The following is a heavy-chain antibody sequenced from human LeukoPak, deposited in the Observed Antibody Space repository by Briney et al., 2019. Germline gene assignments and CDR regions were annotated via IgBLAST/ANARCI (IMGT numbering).Heavy chain of an antibody. Sequence: PGGSLRLTCADSGFAVTNTFMTWVSQAPEKGLEGVSVIHSGGTTDYAGSVKGRFTISRDKSKNTLYLQMNSLRADDTAVYFCAGTTTWVPTMPYYYYGMDVSGQGTTVTVSS. CDR3: AGTTTWVPTMPYYYYGMDV. J-gene: IGHJ6*02. CDR1: GFAVTNTF. CDR2: IHSGGTT. D-gene: IGHD2-2*01. V-gene: IGHV3-53*01.